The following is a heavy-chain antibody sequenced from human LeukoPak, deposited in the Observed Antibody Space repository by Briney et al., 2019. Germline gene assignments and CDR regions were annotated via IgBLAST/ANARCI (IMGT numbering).Heavy chain of an antibody. V-gene: IGHV1-8*01. CDR1: GYTFTSYD. J-gene: IGHJ4*02. CDR2: MNPNSGNT. CDR3: ARGRIGGYSYGYDLDY. D-gene: IGHD5-18*01. Sequence: VSVKVSCKASGYTFTSYDINWVRQATGQGLEWMGWMNPNSGNTGYAQKFQGRVTMTRNTSISTAYMELSSLRSEDTAVYYCARGRIGGYSYGYDLDYWGQGTLVTVSS.